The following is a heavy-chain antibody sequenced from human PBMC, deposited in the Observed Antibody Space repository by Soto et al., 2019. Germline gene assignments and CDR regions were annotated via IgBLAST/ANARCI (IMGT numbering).Heavy chain of an antibody. Sequence: GASVKVSCKASGYTFTSYYMHWVRQAPGQGLEWMGIINPSGGSTSYAQKFQGRVTMTRDTSTSTVYMELSSLRSEDTAVYYCARAQRQKIVVVPGYFDYWGQGTLVTVSS. J-gene: IGHJ4*02. CDR1: GYTFTSYY. V-gene: IGHV1-46*01. CDR2: INPSGGST. D-gene: IGHD3-22*01. CDR3: ARAQRQKIVVVPGYFDY.